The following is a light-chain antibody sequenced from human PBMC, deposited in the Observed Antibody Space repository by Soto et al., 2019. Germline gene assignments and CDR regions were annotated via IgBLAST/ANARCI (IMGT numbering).Light chain of an antibody. V-gene: IGLV2-14*03. J-gene: IGLJ2*01. CDR2: DVN. Sequence: QSALTQPASVSGSPGQSITISCSGGTSDIGGYSYVSWYQQHPGKAPKLLIRDVNYRPSGISARFSGSKSGNTASLTISGLQTEDEADYYCSSYSSRSTLLVFGGGTKVTVL. CDR3: SSYSSRSTLLV. CDR1: TSDIGGYSY.